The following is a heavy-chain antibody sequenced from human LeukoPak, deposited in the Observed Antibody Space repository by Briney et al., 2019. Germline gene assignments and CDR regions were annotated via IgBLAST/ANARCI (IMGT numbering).Heavy chain of an antibody. Sequence: SQTLSLTCTVSGGSISSGDYYWSWIRQPPGKGLEWIGYIYYSGSTYYNPSLKSRVTISVDTSKNQFSLKLSSVTAADTAVYYCAGRYCSSTSCYGELFDPWGQGTLVTVSS. D-gene: IGHD2-2*01. V-gene: IGHV4-30-4*08. CDR1: GGSISSGDYY. J-gene: IGHJ5*02. CDR2: IYYSGST. CDR3: AGRYCSSTSCYGELFDP.